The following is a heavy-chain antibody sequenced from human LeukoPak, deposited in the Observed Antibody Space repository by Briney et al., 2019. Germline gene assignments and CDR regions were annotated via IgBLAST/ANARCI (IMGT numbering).Heavy chain of an antibody. CDR3: ARVSVGDAFDI. D-gene: IGHD3-10*01. CDR2: ISYDGSNK. V-gene: IGHV3-30-3*01. Sequence: GGSLRLSCAASGFTFSSYTIHWVRQAPGKGLEWVAVISYDGSNKYYADSVKGRFTISRDSSKNTLYLQMNSLRAEDTAVYYCARVSVGDAFDIWGQGTMVTVSS. CDR1: GFTFSSYT. J-gene: IGHJ3*02.